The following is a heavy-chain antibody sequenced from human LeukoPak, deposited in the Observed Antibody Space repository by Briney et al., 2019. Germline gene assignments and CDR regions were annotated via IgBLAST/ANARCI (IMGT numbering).Heavy chain of an antibody. Sequence: GGSLRLFCAASGFTFSSLWMSWVREAPGEGVEWVANINEGGSAVYYGDSVRGRFTIYRDNAKNSLHLQMNNVRAEDTAVYYCASEHSRDYWGQGTLVTVSS. CDR1: GFTFSSLW. CDR2: INEGGSAV. D-gene: IGHD3-22*01. J-gene: IGHJ4*02. V-gene: IGHV3-7*01. CDR3: ASEHSRDY.